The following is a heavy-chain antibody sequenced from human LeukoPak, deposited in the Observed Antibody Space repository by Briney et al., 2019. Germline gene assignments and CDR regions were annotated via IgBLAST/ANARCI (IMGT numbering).Heavy chain of an antibody. CDR1: GFTFSSYS. CDR3: ARDSGRSSGWYSGHPIEQEYYFDY. J-gene: IGHJ4*02. CDR2: ISSSSSYI. V-gene: IGHV3-21*01. D-gene: IGHD6-19*01. Sequence: PGGSLRLSCAAPGFTFSSYSMNWVRQAPGKGLEWVSSISSSSSYIYYADSVKGRFTISRDNAKNSLYLQMNSLRAEDTAVYYCARDSGRSSGWYSGHPIEQEYYFDYWGQGTLVTVSS.